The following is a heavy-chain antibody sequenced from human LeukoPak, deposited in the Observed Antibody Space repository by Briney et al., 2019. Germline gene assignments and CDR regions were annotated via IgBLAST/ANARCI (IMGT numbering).Heavy chain of an antibody. CDR2: INSDGSST. CDR1: GFTFSSYW. V-gene: IGHV3-74*01. Sequence: HPGGSLRLSCAASGFTFSSYWMHWVRQAPGKGLVLVSRINSDGSSTSYADSVKGRFTISRDNAKNTLYLQMNSLRAEDTAVYYCARDGDIVVVPAAIPGDAFDIWGQGTMVTVSS. D-gene: IGHD2-2*02. CDR3: ARDGDIVVVPAAIPGDAFDI. J-gene: IGHJ3*02.